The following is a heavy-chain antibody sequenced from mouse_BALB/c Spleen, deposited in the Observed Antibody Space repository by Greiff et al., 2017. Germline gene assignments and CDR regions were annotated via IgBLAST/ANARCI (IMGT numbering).Heavy chain of an antibody. Sequence: EVKLMESGGGLVQPGGSRKLSCAASGFTFSSFGMHWVRQAPEKGLEWVAYISSGSSTIYYADTVKGRFTISRDNPKNTLFLQMTSLRSEDTAMYYCARSEDLYFDYWGQGTTLTVSS. CDR1: GFTFSSFG. CDR2: ISSGSSTI. CDR3: ARSEDLYFDY. J-gene: IGHJ2*01. V-gene: IGHV5-17*02.